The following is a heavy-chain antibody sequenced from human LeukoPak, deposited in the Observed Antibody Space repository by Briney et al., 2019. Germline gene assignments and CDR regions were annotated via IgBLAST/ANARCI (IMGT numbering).Heavy chain of an antibody. CDR1: GGSFSGYY. CDR3: ARGRRSNWFDP. CDR2: INHSGST. V-gene: IGHV4-34*01. D-gene: IGHD1-14*01. Sequence: PSETLCLTCAVYGGSFSGYYWSWIRQPPGKGLEWIGEINHSGSTNYNPSLKSRVTISVDTSKNQFSLKLSSVTAADTAVYYCARGRRSNWFDPWGQGTLVTVSS. J-gene: IGHJ5*02.